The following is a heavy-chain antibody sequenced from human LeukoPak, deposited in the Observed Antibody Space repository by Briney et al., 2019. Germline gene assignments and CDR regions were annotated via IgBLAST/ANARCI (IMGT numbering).Heavy chain of an antibody. D-gene: IGHD4-17*01. CDR3: ARGLYGDYHYYYYYYMDV. CDR2: IYYSGST. J-gene: IGHJ6*03. Sequence: KSSETLSLTCTVSGGSISSYYWTWIRQPPGKGLEWIGYIYYSGSTNYDPSLKSRVTISVDTSKNQFSLKLSSVTAADTAVYYCARGLYGDYHYYYYYYMDVWGKGTTVTISS. CDR1: GGSISSYY. V-gene: IGHV4-59*01.